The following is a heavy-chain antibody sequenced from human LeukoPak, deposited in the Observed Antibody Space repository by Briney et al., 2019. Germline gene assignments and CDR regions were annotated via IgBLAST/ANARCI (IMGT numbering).Heavy chain of an antibody. V-gene: IGHV3-11*01. CDR1: GFTFSDYY. Sequence: PGGSLRLSCAASGFTFSDYYMSWIRQAPGKGLEWISYIGSSGSPRYSADSVKGRFTISRDNAKNSLYLQMNSLRAEDTAVYYCARDPIRSGRPDYWGQGTLVTVSS. D-gene: IGHD2-2*02. CDR2: IGSSGSPR. CDR3: ARDPIRSGRPDY. J-gene: IGHJ4*02.